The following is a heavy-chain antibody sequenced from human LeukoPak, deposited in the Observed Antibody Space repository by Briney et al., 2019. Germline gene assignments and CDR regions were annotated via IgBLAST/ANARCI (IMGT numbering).Heavy chain of an antibody. V-gene: IGHV4-34*01. CDR3: ARGRVSAY. Sequence: SGTLSLTCAVYGGSFSGYYWSWIRQPPGKGLEWIGEINHSGSTNYNPSLKSRVTISVDTSKNQFSPKLSSVTAADTAVYYCARGRVSAYWGQGTLVTVSS. J-gene: IGHJ4*02. CDR2: INHSGST. CDR1: GGSFSGYY.